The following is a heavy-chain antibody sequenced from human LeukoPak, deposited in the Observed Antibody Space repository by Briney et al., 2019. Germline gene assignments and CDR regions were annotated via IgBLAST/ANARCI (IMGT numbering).Heavy chain of an antibody. J-gene: IGHJ4*02. CDR3: ARGHIVVVTAIPDFDY. D-gene: IGHD2-21*02. CDR2: INPNSGGT. Sequence: ASVKVSGKASGYTFTGYYMHWVRQAPGQGLEWMGWINPNSGGTNYAQKFQGRVTMTRDTSISTAYMELSRLRSDDTAVYYCARGHIVVVTAIPDFDYWGQGTLVTVSS. V-gene: IGHV1-2*02. CDR1: GYTFTGYY.